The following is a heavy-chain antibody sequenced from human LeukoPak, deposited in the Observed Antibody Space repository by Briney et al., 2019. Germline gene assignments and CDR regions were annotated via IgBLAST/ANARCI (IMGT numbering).Heavy chain of an antibody. CDR3: ARHWGNSSGWFNAYYYYGMDV. CDR1: GGSISSSSYY. J-gene: IGHJ6*02. CDR2: IYYSGST. D-gene: IGHD6-19*01. Sequence: SETLSLTCTVSGGSISSSSYYWGWIRQPPGKGLEWIGYIYYSGSTNYNPSLKSRVTISVDTSKNQFSLKLSSVTAADTAVYYCARHWGNSSGWFNAYYYYGMDVWGQGTTVTVSS. V-gene: IGHV4-61*05.